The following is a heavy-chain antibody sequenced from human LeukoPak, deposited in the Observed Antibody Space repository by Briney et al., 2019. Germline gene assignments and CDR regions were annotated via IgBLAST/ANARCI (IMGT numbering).Heavy chain of an antibody. Sequence: GESLQISCQGSGYSFTSYWIGWVRQMPGKGLEWMGIIYPGDSDTRYSPSFQGQVTISADKSISTAYLQWSSLKASDTAMYYCARQRIQLLHAFDIWGQGTMVTVSS. CDR2: IYPGDSDT. D-gene: IGHD5-18*01. J-gene: IGHJ3*02. CDR1: GYSFTSYW. CDR3: ARQRIQLLHAFDI. V-gene: IGHV5-51*01.